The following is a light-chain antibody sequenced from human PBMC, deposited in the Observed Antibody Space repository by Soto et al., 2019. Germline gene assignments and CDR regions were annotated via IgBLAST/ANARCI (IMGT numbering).Light chain of an antibody. CDR3: GTWDSGLAAVV. CDR2: DND. Sequence: QSVLTQPPSVSAAPGQKVTISCSGSSSNIGRNYVSWYQQFPGTAPKLLIYDNDKRPSGITDRFSGSKSGTSASLGITGLQTGDEADYYCGTWDSGLAAVVFGGGTKLTVL. CDR1: SSNIGRNY. V-gene: IGLV1-51*01. J-gene: IGLJ3*02.